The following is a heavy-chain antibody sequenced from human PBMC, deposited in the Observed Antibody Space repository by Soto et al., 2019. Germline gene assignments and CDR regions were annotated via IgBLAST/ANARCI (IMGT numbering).Heavy chain of an antibody. D-gene: IGHD6-13*01. CDR3: AKGRSSSWYYYLDY. Sequence: EVQLVESGGGLVQPGRSLRLSCAASGFTFDDYAMHWVRQAPGKGLEWVSGISWNSGSIGYADSVKGRFTISRDNAKNSLYLQMNSLRAEDTALYYCAKGRSSSWYYYLDYWGQGTLVTVSS. J-gene: IGHJ4*02. V-gene: IGHV3-9*01. CDR2: ISWNSGSI. CDR1: GFTFDDYA.